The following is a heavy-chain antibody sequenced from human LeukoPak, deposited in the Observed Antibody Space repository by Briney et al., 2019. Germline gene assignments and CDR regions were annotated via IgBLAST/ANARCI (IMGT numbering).Heavy chain of an antibody. D-gene: IGHD1-26*01. CDR2: INGNGGGS. V-gene: IGHV3-23*01. Sequence: GGSLRLSCAASGFTFSDHAMSWVRQAPAKGLEWVSSINGNGGGSYYIDSVKGRFTVSRDNSENALYRQMNSLRAEDTAVYYCAKEDGWELLSQRDFDYWGQGTLVTVSS. CDR1: GFTFSDHA. J-gene: IGHJ4*02. CDR3: AKEDGWELLSQRDFDY.